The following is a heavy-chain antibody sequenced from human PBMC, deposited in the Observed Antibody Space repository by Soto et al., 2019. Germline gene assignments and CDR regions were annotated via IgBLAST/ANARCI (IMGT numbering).Heavy chain of an antibody. CDR1: GYTFTGHY. Sequence: ASVKVSCKASGYTFTGHYIHWVRQAPGQGPEWMGEIGPASGDTRYAQKFQGRVTMTRDTSITTVYMELNNLGPDDTAVYYCGRGRSGQLVVFYWGQGTPVTV. J-gene: IGHJ4*02. D-gene: IGHD3-10*01. V-gene: IGHV1-2*02. CDR3: GRGRSGQLVVFY. CDR2: IGPASGDT.